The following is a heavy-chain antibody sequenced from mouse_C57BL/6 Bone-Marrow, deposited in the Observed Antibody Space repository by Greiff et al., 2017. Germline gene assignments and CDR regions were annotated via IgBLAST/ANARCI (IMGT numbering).Heavy chain of an antibody. CDR1: GFTFSSYA. D-gene: IGHD2-14*01. Sequence: DVKLQESGEGLVKPGGSLKLSCAASGFTFSSYAMSWVRQTPEKRLEWVAYISSGGDYIYYADTVKGRFTISRENARNTLYLQMSSLKSEDTAMYYCTREGSDRPFAYWGQGTLVTVSA. J-gene: IGHJ3*01. CDR3: TREGSDRPFAY. V-gene: IGHV5-9-1*02. CDR2: ISSGGDYI.